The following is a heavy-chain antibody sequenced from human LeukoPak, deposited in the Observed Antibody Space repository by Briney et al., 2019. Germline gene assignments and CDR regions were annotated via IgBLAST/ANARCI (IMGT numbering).Heavy chain of an antibody. CDR1: GGSISSSNW. D-gene: IGHD3-3*01. J-gene: IGHJ5*02. CDR2: IYHSGST. Sequence: PSGTLSLTCAVSGGSISSSNWWSWVRQPPGKGLEWIGEIYHSGSTNYNPSLKSRATISVDKSKNQFSLKLSSVTAADTAVYYCARRGPLTIFGVVTPDNWFDPWGQGTLVTVSS. CDR3: ARRGPLTIFGVVTPDNWFDP. V-gene: IGHV4-4*02.